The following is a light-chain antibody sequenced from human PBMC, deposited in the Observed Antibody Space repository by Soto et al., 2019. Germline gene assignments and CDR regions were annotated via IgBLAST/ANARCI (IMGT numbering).Light chain of an antibody. V-gene: IGKV1-39*01. CDR3: QQSYNTPRT. CDR2: TAS. Sequence: DIQMTQSPSSLSASVGDRVTITCRASQSINRYLNWYQQKPGKAPELLIYTASSLQSGVPSRFSGSGSGTDYTFTISSLQPEDFATYYCQQSYNTPRTFGQGTKVDIK. CDR1: QSINRY. J-gene: IGKJ1*01.